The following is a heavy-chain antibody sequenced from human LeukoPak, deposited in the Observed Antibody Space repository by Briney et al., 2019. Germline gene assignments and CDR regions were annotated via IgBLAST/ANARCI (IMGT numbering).Heavy chain of an antibody. D-gene: IGHD3-10*01. CDR2: IYYTGST. Sequence: SETLSLTCTVSGGSIYSGGYYWSWIRQHPGKGLEWIGYIYYTGSTYYNPSLKSRVAISVDTSKNQFSLILSSVTAADTAVYYCARNTDGSGNLLPFYFDYWGPGTLVTVSS. J-gene: IGHJ4*02. CDR1: GGSIYSGGYY. V-gene: IGHV4-31*03. CDR3: ARNTDGSGNLLPFYFDY.